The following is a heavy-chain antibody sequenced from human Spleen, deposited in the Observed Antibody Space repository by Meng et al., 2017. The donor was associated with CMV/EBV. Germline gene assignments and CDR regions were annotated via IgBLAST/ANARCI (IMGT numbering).Heavy chain of an antibody. Sequence: GESLKISCAASGFTFSNFAMSWVRQAPGKGLQWVSVMSANGGTTYYADSVKGRFTISRDNSKNTLYLQMNSLRVEDTAVYYCAKAFSSSWYREYYDYWGQGTLVTVSS. V-gene: IGHV3-23*01. CDR2: MSANGGTT. CDR3: AKAFSSSWYREYYDY. D-gene: IGHD6-13*01. J-gene: IGHJ4*02. CDR1: GFTFSNFA.